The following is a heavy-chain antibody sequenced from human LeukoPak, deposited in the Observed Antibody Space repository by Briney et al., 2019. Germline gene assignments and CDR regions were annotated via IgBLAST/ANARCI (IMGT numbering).Heavy chain of an antibody. D-gene: IGHD1-7*01. CDR2: IKQDGSEK. Sequence: PGGSLRLSCAASGFTFSSYWMSWVRQAPGKGLEWVANIKQDGSEKYYVDSVKGRFTISRDNAKNSLYLQMNSLRAEDTAVYYCARDGIGNYEGSFDYWGQGTLVTVSS. CDR1: GFTFSSYW. J-gene: IGHJ4*02. V-gene: IGHV3-7*01. CDR3: ARDGIGNYEGSFDY.